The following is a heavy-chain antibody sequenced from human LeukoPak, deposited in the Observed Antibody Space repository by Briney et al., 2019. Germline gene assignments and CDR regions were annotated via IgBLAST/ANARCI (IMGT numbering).Heavy chain of an antibody. J-gene: IGHJ4*02. CDR2: INPTSGTT. Sequence: ASVKVSCKASGYTFIAYYMQWVRQAAGQRLEWMGWINPTSGTTNYAQKFQGQVTLTRDTSISTAYMELSGLTSDDTAVYYCVPGGVGAAGWGQGTLVTVAS. CDR1: GYTFIAYY. D-gene: IGHD2-15*01. CDR3: VPGGVGAAG. V-gene: IGHV1-2*02.